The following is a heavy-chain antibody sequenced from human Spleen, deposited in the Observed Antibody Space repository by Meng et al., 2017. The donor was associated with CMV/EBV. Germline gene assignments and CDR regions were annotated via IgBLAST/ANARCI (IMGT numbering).Heavy chain of an antibody. J-gene: IGHJ3*02. D-gene: IGHD3-3*01. V-gene: IGHV4-59*01. CDR2: ISNSGRT. CDR1: GDSISSYY. CDR3: ARVKYYEFWSGYYPLLDASDI. Sequence: SETLSLTCSVSGDSISSYYWSWIRQPPGKGLEWLGYISNSGRTNYNPSLKSRVTISVDTSKNQFSLKLTSVTAADTAGYYCARVKYYEFWSGYYPLLDASDIWGQGRRVTVSS.